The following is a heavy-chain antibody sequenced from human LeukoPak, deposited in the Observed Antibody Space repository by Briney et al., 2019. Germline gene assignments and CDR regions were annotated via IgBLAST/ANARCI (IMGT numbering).Heavy chain of an antibody. D-gene: IGHD5-24*01. J-gene: IGHJ4*02. CDR2: ISSSGSTI. Sequence: GGSERLSCAASGFTFSDYYMSWLRQAPGKGLEWVSYISSSGSTIYYADSVKGRFTISRDNAKNSLYLQMNSLRAEDTAVYYCASFSRDGYNYPIDYWGQGTLVTVPS. CDR3: ASFSRDGYNYPIDY. CDR1: GFTFSDYY. V-gene: IGHV3-11*04.